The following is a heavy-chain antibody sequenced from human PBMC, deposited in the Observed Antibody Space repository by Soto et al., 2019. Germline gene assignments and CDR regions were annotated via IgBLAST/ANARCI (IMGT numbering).Heavy chain of an antibody. D-gene: IGHD1-1*01. CDR2: IYYSGST. CDR3: ARRYGYSFDY. V-gene: IGHV4-59*08. J-gene: IGHJ4*02. CDR1: GGSISSYY. Sequence: QVQLQESGPGLVKPSETLSLTCTVSGGSISSYYLSWIRQPPGKGLEWIGYIYYSGSTNYNPSLKSRVTISVDTSKNQFSLKLSSVTAADTAVYYCARRYGYSFDYWGQGTLVTVSS.